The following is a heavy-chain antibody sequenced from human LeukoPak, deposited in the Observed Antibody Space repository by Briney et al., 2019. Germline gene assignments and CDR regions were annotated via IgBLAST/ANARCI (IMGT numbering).Heavy chain of an antibody. Sequence: GASVKVCCKASGYIFTNYGSSWVRQAPGQGLEWMGWISAYSGNTNYVRKFQDRVTMTTDTSTSTAYMELRSLRSDDTAVYFCARDIATIQHQDWGQGTLVTVSS. CDR3: ARDIATIQHQD. V-gene: IGHV1-18*01. CDR2: ISAYSGNT. D-gene: IGHD1-1*01. J-gene: IGHJ4*02. CDR1: GYIFTNYG.